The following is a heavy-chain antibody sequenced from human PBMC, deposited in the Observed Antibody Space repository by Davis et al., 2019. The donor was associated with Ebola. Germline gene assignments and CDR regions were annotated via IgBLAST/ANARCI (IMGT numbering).Heavy chain of an antibody. Sequence: MPSETLSLTCTVSGGSISSYYWSWIRQPPGKGLEWIGYIYYSGSTNYNPSLKRRVTISVDTSQNQFSLKLSSVTAADTAVYYCARGPMYYYDSSGYYSGYNWFDPWGQGTLVTVSS. CDR3: ARGPMYYYDSSGYYSGYNWFDP. J-gene: IGHJ5*02. V-gene: IGHV4-59*01. CDR1: GGSISSYY. D-gene: IGHD3-22*01. CDR2: IYYSGST.